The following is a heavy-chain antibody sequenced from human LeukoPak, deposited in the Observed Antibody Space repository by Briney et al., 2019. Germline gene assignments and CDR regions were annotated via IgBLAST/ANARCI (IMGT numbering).Heavy chain of an antibody. J-gene: IGHJ3*02. CDR3: ARHVRYYDSSGSAGDAFDI. CDR2: IYYSGST. D-gene: IGHD3-22*01. CDR1: GGSISSHY. V-gene: IGHV4-59*08. Sequence: SETLSLTCTVSGGSISSHYWSWIRQPPGKGLEGIGYIYYSGSTNYNPSLKSRVTISVDTSKNQFSLKLSSVTAADTAVYYCARHVRYYDSSGSAGDAFDIWGQGTMVTVSS.